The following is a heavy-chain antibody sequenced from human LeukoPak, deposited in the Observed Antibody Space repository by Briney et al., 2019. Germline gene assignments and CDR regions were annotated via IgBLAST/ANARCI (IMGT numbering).Heavy chain of an antibody. V-gene: IGHV1-2*02. CDR2: LSPDSGGT. Sequence: ASVKVSCKASGYTFTGSYMHWVRQAPGQGLDWMGWLSPDSGGTNYAQMFQGRVTMTRDTSISTAYMELSRLVSDDTAVYYCARVPEAITMPYYFDYWGQGTLVTVSS. J-gene: IGHJ4*02. CDR3: ARVPEAITMPYYFDY. CDR1: GYTFTGSY. D-gene: IGHD3-10*01.